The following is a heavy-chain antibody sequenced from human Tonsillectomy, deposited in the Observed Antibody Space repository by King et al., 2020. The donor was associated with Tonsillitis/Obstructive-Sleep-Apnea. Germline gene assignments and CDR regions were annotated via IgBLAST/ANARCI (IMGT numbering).Heavy chain of an antibody. J-gene: IGHJ6*03. D-gene: IGHD2-2*01. V-gene: IGHV1-69*01. Sequence: VQLVESGAEVKKPGSSVKVSCKASGGTFSSYAISWVRQAPGQGLEWVGGIIPIFGTANYAQKFQGRVTITADESTSTVYMELSSLRSEDTAVYYCVSRGFCSTTSCPTYYYYMDVWGKGATVTVSS. CDR3: VSRGFCSTTSCPTYYYYMDV. CDR2: IIPIFGTA. CDR1: GGTFSSYA.